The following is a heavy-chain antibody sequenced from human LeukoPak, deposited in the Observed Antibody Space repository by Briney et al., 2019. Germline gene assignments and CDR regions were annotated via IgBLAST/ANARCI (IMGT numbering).Heavy chain of an antibody. D-gene: IGHD6-19*01. Sequence: QPGGSLRLSCEASGFTFGSYAMSWVRQAPGKGLEWVSGISSGGGSTYYADSVKGRFTISKDNSKNTLYLQMNSLRAEDTAVYYCVAKSSGWANPFDYWGQGTPVTVSS. CDR3: VAKSSGWANPFDY. CDR1: GFTFGSYA. V-gene: IGHV3-23*01. CDR2: ISSGGGST. J-gene: IGHJ4*02.